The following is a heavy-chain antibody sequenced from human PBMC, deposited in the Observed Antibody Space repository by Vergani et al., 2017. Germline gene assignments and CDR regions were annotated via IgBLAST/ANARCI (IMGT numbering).Heavy chain of an antibody. CDR1: GAPISYWC. J-gene: IGHJ4*02. Sequence: QVHLQESGPGVVKPSDTLSLTCSASGAPISYWCWGWLRQPAGKGLEWIGRLCPSGSTNYKPSLKSRVTMSIDTSKNQFSLKLTSVTAADTAVYYCATGAGPFDIWGKGTLVTVSS. CDR2: LCPSGST. V-gene: IGHV4-4*07. D-gene: IGHD7-27*01. CDR3: ATGAGPFDI.